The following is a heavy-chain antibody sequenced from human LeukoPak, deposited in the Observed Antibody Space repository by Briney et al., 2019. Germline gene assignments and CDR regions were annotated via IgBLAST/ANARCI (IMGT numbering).Heavy chain of an antibody. CDR3: AASSGSHFDY. Sequence: PSETLSLTCAVYGGTFSGYYWSWIRQPPGKGLEWTGEINYSGSTNYNPSLKSGVTISLETYKNQFSLLLSTVTAADDAVYYFAASSGSHFDYWGQGTLVTDSS. CDR2: INYSGST. J-gene: IGHJ4*02. V-gene: IGHV4-34*08. CDR1: GGTFSGYY. D-gene: IGHD6-19*01.